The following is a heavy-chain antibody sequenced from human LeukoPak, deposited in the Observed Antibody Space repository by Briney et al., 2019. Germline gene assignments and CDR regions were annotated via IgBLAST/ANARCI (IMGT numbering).Heavy chain of an antibody. Sequence: SETLSLTCTVSGGSISSSSYYWGWIRQPPGKGLEWIGSIYYSGSTYYNPSLKSRVTISVDTSKNQFSLKLSSVTAADTAVYYCARYRLGWFDPWGQGTLVTVSS. D-gene: IGHD6-25*01. CDR3: ARYRLGWFDP. V-gene: IGHV4-39*01. CDR1: GGSISSSSYY. J-gene: IGHJ5*02. CDR2: IYYSGST.